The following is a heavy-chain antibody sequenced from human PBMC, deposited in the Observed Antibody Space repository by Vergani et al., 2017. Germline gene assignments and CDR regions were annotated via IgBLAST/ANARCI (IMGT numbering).Heavy chain of an antibody. V-gene: IGHV1-8*01. D-gene: IGHD2-2*01. CDR3: ASESWDIVLVPAAGYYYYGMDV. Sequence: QVQLVQSGAEVKKPGASVKVSCKASGYTFTSYDINWVRQATGQGLEWMGWMNPNSGNKGYAQKFQGRVTMTRNTSISTAYMELSSLRSEDTAVYYCASESWDIVLVPAAGYYYYGMDVWGQGTTVTVSS. CDR1: GYTFTSYD. CDR2: MNPNSGNK. J-gene: IGHJ6*02.